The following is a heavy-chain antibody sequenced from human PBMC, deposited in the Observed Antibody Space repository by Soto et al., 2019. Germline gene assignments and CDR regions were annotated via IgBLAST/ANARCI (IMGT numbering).Heavy chain of an antibody. CDR2: IYYSGST. J-gene: IGHJ6*02. D-gene: IGHD3-9*01. V-gene: IGHV4-30-4*01. CDR3: ATDVKTGYYYGMDV. CDR1: GGSISSGDYY. Sequence: PSETLSLTCTVSGGSISSGDYYWSWIRQPPGKGLEWIGYIYYSGSTYYNPSLKSRVTISVDTSKNQFSLKLSSVTAADTAVYYRATDVKTGYYYGMDVWGQGTTVTVSS.